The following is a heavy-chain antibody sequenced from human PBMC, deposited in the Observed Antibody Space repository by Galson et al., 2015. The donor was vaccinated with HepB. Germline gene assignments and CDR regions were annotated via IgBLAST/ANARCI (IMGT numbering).Heavy chain of an antibody. J-gene: IGHJ5*02. CDR2: IYYSGST. CDR1: GGSISSYY. Sequence: ETLSLTCTVSGGSISSYYWSWIRQPPGKGLEWIGYIYYSGSTNYNPSLKSRVTISVDTSKNQFSLKLSSVTAADTAVYYCARAITIFGVVAGSFDPWGQGTLVTVSS. D-gene: IGHD3-3*01. CDR3: ARAITIFGVVAGSFDP. V-gene: IGHV4-59*01.